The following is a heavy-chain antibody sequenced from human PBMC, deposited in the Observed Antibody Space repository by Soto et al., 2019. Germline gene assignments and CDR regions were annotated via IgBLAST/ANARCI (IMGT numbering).Heavy chain of an antibody. V-gene: IGHV1-69*18. CDR2: IIPFIGAP. CDR3: ARGGDSSSLRAFYSYGFDV. J-gene: IGHJ6*02. CDR1: GGTFNTYS. Sequence: QVQLVQSGAEVKKPGSSVKVSCKASGGTFNTYSFGWLRQAPGQGLQWMGSIIPFIGAPNYAQNFQDRVTITADESTTTAYLEAGGLKSEEPAVYFCARGGDSSSLRAFYSYGFDVWGQGTSVTVSS. D-gene: IGHD6-6*01.